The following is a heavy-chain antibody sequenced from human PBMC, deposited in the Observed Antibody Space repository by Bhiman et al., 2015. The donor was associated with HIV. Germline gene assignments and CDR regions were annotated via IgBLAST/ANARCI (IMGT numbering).Heavy chain of an antibody. CDR2: ISSTSNYI. Sequence: EVQLVESGGGLVKPGGSLRLSCAASGFTFSSYSMNWVRQAPGKGLEWVSFISSTSNYIYYADSVKGRFTMSRDNAKNSLYLHMNSLRAEDTGVYYCARDRIEIAGILDYWGQGTLVTVSS. CDR1: GFTFSSYS. J-gene: IGHJ4*02. CDR3: ARDRIEIAGILDY. V-gene: IGHV3-21*03. D-gene: IGHD2-15*01.